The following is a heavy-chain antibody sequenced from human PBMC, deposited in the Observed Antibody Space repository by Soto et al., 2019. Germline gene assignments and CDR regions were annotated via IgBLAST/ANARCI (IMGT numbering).Heavy chain of an antibody. CDR1: GFTVSSYL. CDR2: IKQDGSEK. D-gene: IGHD1-1*01. Sequence: EVQLVESGGGLVQPGGSLRLSCAASGFTVSSYLMSWVRQAPGKGLEWVANIKQDGSEKYYVDSVKARVTISRDNDKNSLYLQMNSMRAEDTAVYYCARIRYPVSFDYCGQGTLVTVSS. V-gene: IGHV3-7*01. CDR3: ARIRYPVSFDY. J-gene: IGHJ4*02.